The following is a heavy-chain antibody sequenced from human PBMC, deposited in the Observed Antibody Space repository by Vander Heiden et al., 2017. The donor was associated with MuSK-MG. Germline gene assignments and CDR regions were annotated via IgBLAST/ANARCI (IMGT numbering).Heavy chain of an antibody. J-gene: IGHJ4*02. Sequence: VQSGAEVKKPGSSVTVSCKASGYTFTNYGLYWVRQAPGQGLEWMGYISPYNGDTKYAQDLQGRVTMTTDTSTTTAYMNLRSLTSDDTAVYYCARVKGDYGDIPIDYWGQGTLVTVSS. D-gene: IGHD4-17*01. CDR1: GYTFTNYG. CDR3: ARVKGDYGDIPIDY. V-gene: IGHV1-18*01. CDR2: ISPYNGDT.